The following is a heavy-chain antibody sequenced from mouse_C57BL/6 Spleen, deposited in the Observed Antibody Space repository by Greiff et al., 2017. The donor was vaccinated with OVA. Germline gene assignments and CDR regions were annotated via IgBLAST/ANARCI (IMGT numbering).Heavy chain of an antibody. Sequence: EVQLQQSGTVLARPGASVKMSCKTSGYTFTSYWMHWVKQRPGQGLEWIGAIYPGNSDTSYNQKFKGKAKLTAVTSASTAYMELSSLTNEDSAVYYCTREYYDYDVPYFDYWGQGTTLTVSS. CDR1: GYTFTSYW. J-gene: IGHJ2*01. CDR3: TREYYDYDVPYFDY. V-gene: IGHV1-5*01. CDR2: IYPGNSDT. D-gene: IGHD2-4*01.